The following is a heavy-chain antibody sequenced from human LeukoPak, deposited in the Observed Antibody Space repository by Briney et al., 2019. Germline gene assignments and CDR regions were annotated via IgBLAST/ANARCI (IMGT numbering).Heavy chain of an antibody. Sequence: SETLSLTCSVSGGSINNRNYYWGWVRQPPGKELEWIGHIYFGGSTFYNPSLKSRLTMSIDTSKDQFSLSINSVAAADTAVYYCARLPVYFGKGYFDSWGRGTLVTVSS. CDR2: IYFGGST. V-gene: IGHV4-39*01. D-gene: IGHD3-10*01. CDR3: ARLPVYFGKGYFDS. J-gene: IGHJ4*02. CDR1: GGSINNRNYY.